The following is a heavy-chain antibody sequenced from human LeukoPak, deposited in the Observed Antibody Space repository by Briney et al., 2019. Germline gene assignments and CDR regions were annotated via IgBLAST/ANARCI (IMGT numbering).Heavy chain of an antibody. J-gene: IGHJ6*02. V-gene: IGHV3-30*04. Sequence: PGGSLRLSCAASGFTFNNYAMHWVRQAPGKGLEWVAVVTYDGNNQYYADSVKGRFTVSRDNSRNTVNLQMNSLRGEDTAVYYCARANYGSGSNYYYGMDVWGQGTTVTVSS. D-gene: IGHD3-10*01. CDR1: GFTFNNYA. CDR2: VTYDGNNQ. CDR3: ARANYGSGSNYYYGMDV.